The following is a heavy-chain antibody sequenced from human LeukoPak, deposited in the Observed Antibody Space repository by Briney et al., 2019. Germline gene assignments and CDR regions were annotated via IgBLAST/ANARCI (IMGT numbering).Heavy chain of an antibody. D-gene: IGHD3-10*01. CDR3: ARNTPVGSYSWLRYMDV. CDR1: GGSISSSSYY. V-gene: IGHV4-39*01. CDR2: IYYSGST. Sequence: SETLSLTCTVSGGSISSSSYYWGWIRQPPGKGLEWIGSIYYSGSTYYNPSLKSRVTISVDTSKNQFSLKLSSVTAADTAVYYCARNTPVGSYSWLRYMDVWGKGTTVTISS. J-gene: IGHJ6*03.